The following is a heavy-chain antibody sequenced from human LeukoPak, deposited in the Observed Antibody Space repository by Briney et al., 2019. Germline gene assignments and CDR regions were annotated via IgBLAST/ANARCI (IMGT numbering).Heavy chain of an antibody. CDR2: INHSGST. CDR1: GGSFSGYY. Sequence: SETLSLTCAVYGGSFSGYYWSWIRQPPGKGLEWIGEINHSGSTNYNPSLKSRVTISVDTSKNQFSLKLSSVTAADTAVYYCARACSLKFGVVPKYFDYWGQGTLVTVSS. CDR3: ARACSLKFGVVPKYFDY. D-gene: IGHD3-3*01. J-gene: IGHJ4*02. V-gene: IGHV4-34*01.